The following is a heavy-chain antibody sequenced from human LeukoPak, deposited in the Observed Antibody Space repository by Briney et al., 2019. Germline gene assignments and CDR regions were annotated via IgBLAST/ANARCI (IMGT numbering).Heavy chain of an antibody. CDR2: ISSSSSTI. V-gene: IGHV3-48*01. CDR1: GFTFSSYS. CDR3: ARAMTTDY. J-gene: IGHJ4*02. D-gene: IGHD4-11*01. Sequence: GGSLRLSCAASGFTFSSYSMNWVRQAPGKGLEWVSYISSSSSTIYYADSVNGRFTISRDNAKNSLYLQMNSLRAEDTAVYYCARAMTTDYWGQGTLVTVSS.